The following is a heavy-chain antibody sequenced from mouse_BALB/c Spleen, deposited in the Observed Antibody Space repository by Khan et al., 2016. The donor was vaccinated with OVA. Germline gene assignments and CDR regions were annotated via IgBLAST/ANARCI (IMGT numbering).Heavy chain of an antibody. CDR1: GYSFTSYY. CDR2: IDPFSGAT. V-gene: IGHV1-31*01. CDR3: TRHGYVAWFTY. D-gene: IGHD2-2*01. Sequence: EVQLQQSGPELMKPGASVKISCKASGYSFTSYYIHWMIESHGTSLEWIGYIDPFSGATTYNQKFKGKATLTVDKSSNTAYIHLRNLTSEDSAVYYCTRHGYVAWFTYWGQGRLVTVSA. J-gene: IGHJ3*01.